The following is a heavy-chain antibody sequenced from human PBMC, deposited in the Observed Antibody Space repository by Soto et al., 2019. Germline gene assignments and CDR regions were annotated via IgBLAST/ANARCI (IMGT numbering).Heavy chain of an antibody. Sequence: SETLSLTCAVYGGSFSGYYWSWIRQPPGKGLEWIGEINHSGSTNYNPSLKSRVTISVDTSKNQFSLKPSSVTAADTAVYYCARGGKRYYYDSSGSLYYFDYWGQGTLVTVSS. D-gene: IGHD3-22*01. J-gene: IGHJ4*02. CDR2: INHSGST. CDR3: ARGGKRYYYDSSGSLYYFDY. V-gene: IGHV4-34*01. CDR1: GGSFSGYY.